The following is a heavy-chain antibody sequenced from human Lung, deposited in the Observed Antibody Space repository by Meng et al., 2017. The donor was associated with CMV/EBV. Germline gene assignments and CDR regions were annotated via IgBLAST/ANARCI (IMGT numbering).Heavy chain of an antibody. D-gene: IGHD2-15*01. J-gene: IGHJ6*01. CDR1: GFTFSTYA. Sequence: GGPLRLXCATSGFTFSTYAMNWVRQAPGKGLEWVSTINSGSRGTIFYANSVRGRFTISRDDSRNTLYLQMISLRAEDTAIYYCAKRLPYYGMDVWRQGTAVSVSS. CDR3: AKRLPYYGMDV. V-gene: IGHV3-23*01. CDR2: INSGSRGTI.